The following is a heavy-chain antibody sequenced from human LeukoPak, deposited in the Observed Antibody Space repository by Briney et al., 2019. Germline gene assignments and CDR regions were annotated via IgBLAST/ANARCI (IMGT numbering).Heavy chain of an antibody. D-gene: IGHD3-9*01. J-gene: IGHJ6*02. CDR1: GFTFSAYG. V-gene: IGHV3-30*03. CDR3: ARGGYFDILTGYYQTQYYYPMDV. CDR2: TSYDGGNK. Sequence: RSLRLSCAASGFTFSAYGIHWVRQAPGKGLEWVAVTSYDGGNKYYGDSVKGRFTISRDNSKSTLYLEVSSLRAEDTAVYYCARGGYFDILTGYYQTQYYYPMDVWGRGTTVTVSS.